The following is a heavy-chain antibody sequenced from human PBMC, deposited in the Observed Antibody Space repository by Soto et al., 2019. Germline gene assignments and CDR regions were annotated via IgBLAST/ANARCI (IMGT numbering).Heavy chain of an antibody. J-gene: IGHJ5*01. CDR2: IYYSGST. V-gene: IGHV4-31*03. CDR3: ARGGGLSIVVVPAAMRRLNWFDP. CDR1: GGSISSGGYY. Sequence: PSETLSLTCTVSGGSISSGGYYWSWIRQHPGKGLEWIGYIYYSGSTYYNPSLKSRVTISVDTSKNQFSLKLGSVTAADTAVYYCARGGGLSIVVVPAAMRRLNWFDPWGQGTLVTVSS. D-gene: IGHD2-2*01.